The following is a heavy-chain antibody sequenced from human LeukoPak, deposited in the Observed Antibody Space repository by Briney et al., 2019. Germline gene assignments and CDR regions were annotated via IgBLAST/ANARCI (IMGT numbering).Heavy chain of an antibody. CDR1: GFTLRSYA. CDR3: ARAKQQLSPVDY. V-gene: IGHV3-7*01. Sequence: GGSLRLSCAASGFTLRSYAMSWVRQAPGKGLEWVANIKQDGSEKYYVDSVKGRFTISRDNAKNSLYLEMNSLRAEDTAVYYCARAKQQLSPVDYWGQGTLVTVSS. CDR2: IKQDGSEK. J-gene: IGHJ4*02. D-gene: IGHD6-13*01.